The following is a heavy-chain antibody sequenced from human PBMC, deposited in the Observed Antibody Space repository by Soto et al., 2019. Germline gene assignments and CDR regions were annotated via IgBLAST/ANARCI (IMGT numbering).Heavy chain of an antibody. CDR2: MNPNSGNT. J-gene: IGHJ6*02. CDR1: GYTFTSYD. D-gene: IGHD5-12*01. V-gene: IGHV1-8*01. CDR3: ARGGLPGYSGYDRRDRYYYYYYGMDV. Sequence: ASVKVSCKASGYTFTSYDINWVRQATGQGLEWMGWMNPNSGNTGYAQKFQGRVTMTRNTSISTAYMELSSLRSEDTAVYYCARGGLPGYSGYDRRDRYYYYYYGMDVWGQGTTVTVSS.